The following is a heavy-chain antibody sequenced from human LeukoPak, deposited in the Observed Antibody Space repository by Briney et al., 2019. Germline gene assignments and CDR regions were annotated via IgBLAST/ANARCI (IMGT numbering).Heavy chain of an antibody. CDR2: IIPIFGTA. V-gene: IGHV1-69*01. Sequence: GASVKVSCKASGVTFSRYAISWVRQAPGQGLEWMGGIIPIFGTANYAQKFQGRVTIIADESTRTAYMELSSLRSEDTAVYYCARAGIAAGFRPFDIWGQGTMVTVSS. J-gene: IGHJ3*02. D-gene: IGHD6-13*01. CDR1: GVTFSRYA. CDR3: ARAGIAAGFRPFDI.